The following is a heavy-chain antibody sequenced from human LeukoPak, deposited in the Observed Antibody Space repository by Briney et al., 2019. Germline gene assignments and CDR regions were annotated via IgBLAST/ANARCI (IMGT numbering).Heavy chain of an antibody. CDR1: GYRFTTYW. CDR3: ARRGEAMDPFDY. J-gene: IGHJ4*02. Sequence: GESLKISCKGSGYRFTTYWIGWVRQMPGKGLEWMGIINPDNSDTRYSPSFQGQVTISADKSINTAYLQWSSLKASDTAIYYCARRGEAMDPFDYWGQGTLVTVSS. D-gene: IGHD5-18*01. V-gene: IGHV5-51*01. CDR2: INPDNSDT.